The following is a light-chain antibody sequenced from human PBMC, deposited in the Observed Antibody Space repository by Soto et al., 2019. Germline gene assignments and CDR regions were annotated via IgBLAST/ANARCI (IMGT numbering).Light chain of an antibody. Sequence: DIQMIQSPSSVYASVGDRVTVACRSSQAIAGWLAWYQQKPGKAPRLLIYGTSTLQSGVPSRFSGSGSGTDFTLTINSLQPEDFATHYCQQAYSFPLTFGGGTKVDIK. J-gene: IGKJ4*01. V-gene: IGKV1D-12*01. CDR1: QAIAGW. CDR3: QQAYSFPLT. CDR2: GTS.